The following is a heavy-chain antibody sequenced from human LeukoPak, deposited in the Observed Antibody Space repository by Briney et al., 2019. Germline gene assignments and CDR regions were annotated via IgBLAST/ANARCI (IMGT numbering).Heavy chain of an antibody. V-gene: IGHV3-30*02. CDR3: ARDWFHAIDY. Sequence: PGGSLRLSCAASGFTFSSYDMHWVRQAPGKGLEWVAFIRSDGSNKYYADSVKGRFTISRDNSKNTLYLQMNSLRAEDTAVYYCARDWFHAIDYWGQGTLVTVSS. CDR1: GFTFSSYD. CDR2: IRSDGSNK. J-gene: IGHJ4*02. D-gene: IGHD2/OR15-2a*01.